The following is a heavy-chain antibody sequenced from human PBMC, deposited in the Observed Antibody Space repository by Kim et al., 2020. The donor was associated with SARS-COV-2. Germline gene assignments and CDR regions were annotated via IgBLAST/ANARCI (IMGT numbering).Heavy chain of an antibody. V-gene: IGHV3-23*01. J-gene: IGHJ6*02. Sequence: GGSLRLSCAASGFTFSSYAMSWVRQAPGKGLEWVSAISGSGGSTYYADSVKGRSTISRDNSKNTLYLQMNSQRAEDTAVYYCAKATTYYYDSSGYLDYYGMGLWGRGTTVTVSS. CDR3: AKATTYYYDSSGYLDYYGMGL. D-gene: IGHD3-22*01. CDR1: GFTFSSYA. CDR2: ISGSGGST.